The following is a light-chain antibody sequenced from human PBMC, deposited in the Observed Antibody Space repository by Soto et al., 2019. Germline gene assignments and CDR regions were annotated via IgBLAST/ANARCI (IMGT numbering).Light chain of an antibody. CDR2: GNS. CDR1: SSNIWAGYD. V-gene: IGLV1-40*01. Sequence: QSVLTQPPSVSGAPGQSVTISCTGSSSNIWAGYDVHWYQQLPGTAPKLLIYGNSNRHSGVPDRFSGSKYGTSASLAITGLQAEDEADYYCQSYDSSLRADVVFGGGTKLTVL. CDR3: QSYDSSLRADVV. J-gene: IGLJ2*01.